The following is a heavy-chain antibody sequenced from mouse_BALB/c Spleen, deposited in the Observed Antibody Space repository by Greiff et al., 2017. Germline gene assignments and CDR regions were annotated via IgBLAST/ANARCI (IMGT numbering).Heavy chain of an antibody. V-gene: IGHV5-6-3*01. CDR2: INSNGGST. CDR1: GFTFSSYG. CDR3: AGGYDYDVGFAY. Sequence: EVQLVESGGGLVQPGGSLKLSCAASGFTFSSYGMSWVRQTPDKRLELVATINSNGGSTYYPDSVKGRFTISRDNAKNTLYLQMSSLKSEDTAMYYCAGGYDYDVGFAYWGQGTLVTVSA. J-gene: IGHJ3*01. D-gene: IGHD2-4*01.